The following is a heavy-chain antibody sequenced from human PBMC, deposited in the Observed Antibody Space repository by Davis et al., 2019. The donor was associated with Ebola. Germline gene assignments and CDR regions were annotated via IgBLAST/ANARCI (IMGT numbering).Heavy chain of an antibody. Sequence: ASVKVSCKASGGTFSSYAISWVRQAPGQGLEWMGWISAYNGNTNYAQKLQGRVTMTTDTSTSTAYMELSSLRSEDTAVYYCAREAQLRTIFGVVILSWEYYYGMDVWGHGTTVTVSS. CDR2: ISAYNGNT. J-gene: IGHJ6*02. CDR3: AREAQLRTIFGVVILSWEYYYGMDV. D-gene: IGHD3-3*01. CDR1: GGTFSSYA. V-gene: IGHV1-18*01.